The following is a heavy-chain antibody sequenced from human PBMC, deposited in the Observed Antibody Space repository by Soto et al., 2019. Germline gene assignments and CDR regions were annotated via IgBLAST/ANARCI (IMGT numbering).Heavy chain of an antibody. CDR3: ARRAETNGWNGFGADKYYFDF. CDR2: LNPNTGDL. J-gene: IGHJ4*02. Sequence: ASVKVSCKASGYTFTSYDIYWVRQATGQGLEWMGWLNPNTGDLGYAQKFQGRITVTSDTSINTVHMELSSLRSEDTAVYYCARRAETNGWNGFGADKYYFDFWGQGTLVTVSS. V-gene: IGHV1-8*01. D-gene: IGHD1-1*01. CDR1: GYTFTSYD.